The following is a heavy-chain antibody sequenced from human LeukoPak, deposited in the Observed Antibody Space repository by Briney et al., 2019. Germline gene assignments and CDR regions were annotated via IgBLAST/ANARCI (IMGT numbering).Heavy chain of an antibody. Sequence: GGSLRLSCAASGFTFSDYYMSWIRQAPGKGLEWVSYISSSGSTIYYADSVKGRFTISRDNAKNSLYLQMNSLRAEDTAVYYCARDQDTAKTASEYYYYHGMDVWGQGTTVTVSS. J-gene: IGHJ6*02. CDR1: GFTFSDYY. CDR2: ISSSGSTI. V-gene: IGHV3-11*01. D-gene: IGHD5-18*01. CDR3: ARDQDTAKTASEYYYYHGMDV.